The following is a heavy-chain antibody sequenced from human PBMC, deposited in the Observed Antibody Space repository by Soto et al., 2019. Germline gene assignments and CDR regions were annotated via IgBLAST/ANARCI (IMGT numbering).Heavy chain of an antibody. V-gene: IGHV5-51*01. Sequence: GESLKISCKGSGFSFTTYWIAWVRQMPGKGLEWMGIIYPGDSNTRYSPSFQGQVTISADKSISTAYLQWSSLKASDTTMYYCARDAHPIAAAGTFDNWGQGTLVTVSS. D-gene: IGHD6-13*01. CDR2: IYPGDSNT. CDR3: ARDAHPIAAAGTFDN. J-gene: IGHJ4*02. CDR1: GFSFTTYW.